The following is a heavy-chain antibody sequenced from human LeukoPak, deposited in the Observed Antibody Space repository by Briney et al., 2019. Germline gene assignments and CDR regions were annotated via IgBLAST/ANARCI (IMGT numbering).Heavy chain of an antibody. CDR1: GFTVSSNY. V-gene: IGHV3-66*01. D-gene: IGHD3-10*01. CDR3: ARGTVTMVDY. J-gene: IGHJ4*02. CDR2: LYSGGST. Sequence: WGSLRLSCAASGFTVSSNYMSWVRQAPGRGLEWVSVLYSGGSTYYADSVKGRFTISRDNSKNTLFLQMNSLRAGDTAVYYCARGTVTMVDYWGQGTLVTVS.